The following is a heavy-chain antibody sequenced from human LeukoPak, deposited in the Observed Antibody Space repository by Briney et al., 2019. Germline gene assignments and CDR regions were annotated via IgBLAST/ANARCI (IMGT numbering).Heavy chain of an antibody. D-gene: IGHD5-24*01. J-gene: IGHJ4*01. CDR1: GGTFSSYA. CDR2: IIPILGIA. Sequence: SVKVSCKASGGTFSSYAISWVRQAPGQGLEWMGRIIPILGIANYAQKFQGRVTITADKSTSTAYMELSSLRSEDTAVYYCARGGDGYNQYYFDYWGQGTLVTVSS. V-gene: IGHV1-69*04. CDR3: ARGGDGYNQYYFDY.